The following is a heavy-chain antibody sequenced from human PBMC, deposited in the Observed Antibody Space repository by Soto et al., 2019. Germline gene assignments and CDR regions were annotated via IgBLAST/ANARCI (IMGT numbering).Heavy chain of an antibody. D-gene: IGHD5-18*01. CDR1: GFTFSSYA. CDR3: AKDPHAMGPYYYYYMDV. CDR2: ISGSGGST. V-gene: IGHV3-23*01. J-gene: IGHJ6*03. Sequence: GGSLRLSCAASGFTFSSYAMSWVRQAPGKGLEWVSAISGSGGSTYYADSVKGRFTISRDNSKNTLYLQMNSLRAEDTAVYYCAKDPHAMGPYYYYYMDVWGKGTTVTVSS.